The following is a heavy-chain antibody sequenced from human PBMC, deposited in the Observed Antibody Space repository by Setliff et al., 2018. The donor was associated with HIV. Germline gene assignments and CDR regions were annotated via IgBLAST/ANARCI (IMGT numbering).Heavy chain of an antibody. D-gene: IGHD5-12*01. V-gene: IGHV1-69*05. Sequence: SVKVSCKASGGSLNNYAISWVRQAPGQGLEWMGGIIPIFGTTTYAQKFQDRVTITTDESTTTFYMELSSLRSEDTALYFYARDLNDRWLQQYWFFDLWGRGTQVTVSS. CDR2: IIPIFGTT. J-gene: IGHJ2*01. CDR1: GGSLNNYA. CDR3: ARDLNDRWLQQYWFFDL.